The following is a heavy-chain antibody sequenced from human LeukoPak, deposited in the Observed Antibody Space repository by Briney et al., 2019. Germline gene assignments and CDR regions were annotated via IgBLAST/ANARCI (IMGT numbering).Heavy chain of an antibody. V-gene: IGHV3-33*01. CDR3: ARDGCSGGSGYGIDY. Sequence: GGSLRLSCAASGFTFSSYCMHWVRQAPGKGLEWVASIRYDGSAKYYADSVKGRFTISRDNSKNTLYLQMNSLRDEDTAVYYWARDGCSGGSGYGIDYCCRGTLVIVSS. CDR2: IRYDGSAK. CDR1: GFTFSSYC. J-gene: IGHJ4*02. D-gene: IGHD2-15*01.